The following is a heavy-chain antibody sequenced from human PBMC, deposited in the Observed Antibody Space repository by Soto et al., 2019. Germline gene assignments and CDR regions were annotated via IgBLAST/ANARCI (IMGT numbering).Heavy chain of an antibody. V-gene: IGHV4-34*01. J-gene: IGHJ4*02. CDR3: ARGSSGGRGLDY. D-gene: IGHD6-19*01. CDR2: INHSGST. CDR1: GGSFSGYY. Sequence: QVQLQQWGAGLLKPSETLSLTCAVYGGSFSGYYWSWIRQPPGKGLEWIGEINHSGSTNYNPSLKSRVTXXVXXSKNQFSLKLTSVTAADTAVYYCARGSSGGRGLDYWGQGTLVTVSS.